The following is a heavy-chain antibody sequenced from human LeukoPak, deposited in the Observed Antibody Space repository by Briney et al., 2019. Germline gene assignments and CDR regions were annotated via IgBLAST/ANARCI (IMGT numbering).Heavy chain of an antibody. CDR1: EFTFSSYE. J-gene: IGHJ4*02. V-gene: IGHV3-48*03. Sequence: PGGSLRLSCAASEFTFSSYEMNWVRQAPGKGLEWVSYISSSGSTIYYADSVKGRFTISRDNAKNSLYLQMNSLRADDTAVYYCARDRTYLDYWGQGTLVTVSS. CDR3: ARDRTYLDY. CDR2: ISSSGSTI.